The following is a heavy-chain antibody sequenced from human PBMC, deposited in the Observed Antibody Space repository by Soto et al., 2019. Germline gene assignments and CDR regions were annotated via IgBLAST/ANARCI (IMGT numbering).Heavy chain of an antibody. CDR1: GFTFGDYA. J-gene: IGHJ4*02. D-gene: IGHD3-16*02. CDR3: GFPPYYDYIWGRYRPFTDY. CDR2: IRSKAYGGTT. Sequence: EVQLVESGGGLVQPGRSLRLSCTASGFTFGDYAMSWFRQAPGKGLEWVGFIRSKAYGGTTEYAASVKGRFTISRDDSKSIAYLQMNSLKTEDTAVYYCGFPPYYDYIWGRYRPFTDYWGQGTLVTVSS. V-gene: IGHV3-49*03.